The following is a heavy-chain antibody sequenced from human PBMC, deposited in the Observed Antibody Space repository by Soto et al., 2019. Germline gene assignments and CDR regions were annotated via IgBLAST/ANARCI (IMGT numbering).Heavy chain of an antibody. J-gene: IGHJ4*02. D-gene: IGHD5-12*01. V-gene: IGHV1-2*02. CDR1: GYNFSAHY. CDR2: ISPRRGDH. Sequence: QLVQSGAEVTKPGASVKVSCKTSGYNFSAHYIHWVRQPPGQGLEWMGWISPRRGDHHPADKFQDRMTLTTDTATTTAFMHLSGLRVNDSAVYYCAKGGGYGHGHWGQGTPIIVSS. CDR3: AKGGGYGHGH.